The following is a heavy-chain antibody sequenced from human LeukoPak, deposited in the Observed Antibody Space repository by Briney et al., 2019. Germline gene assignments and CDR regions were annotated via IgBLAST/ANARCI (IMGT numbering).Heavy chain of an antibody. CDR2: IFPVDSDT. V-gene: IGHV5-51*01. CDR3: ARRPLHSQNWLAP. J-gene: IGHJ5*02. Sequence: GESLQISSNGYGDRFTSYWVAWVRPMRGKGLEWMGIIFPVDSDTRYSPSIQGQVTISVDRSISTAYLQWSSLKASDTAIYYCARRPLHSQNWLAPWGQGTLVTVSS. CDR1: GDRFTSYW.